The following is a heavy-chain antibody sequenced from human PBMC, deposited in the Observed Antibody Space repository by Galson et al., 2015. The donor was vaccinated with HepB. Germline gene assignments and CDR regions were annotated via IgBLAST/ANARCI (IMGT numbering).Heavy chain of an antibody. J-gene: IGHJ4*02. Sequence: SLRLSCAASGFTFSRYGMHWVRQAPGKGLEWVAFIWYDGSNKYYADSVKGRFTISRDNSKNTLYVQMNSLRAEDTAVYYCARDLVPYDSSGYYAPIDYWGQGTLVTVSS. CDR2: IWYDGSNK. V-gene: IGHV3-33*01. CDR1: GFTFSRYG. D-gene: IGHD3-22*01. CDR3: ARDLVPYDSSGYYAPIDY.